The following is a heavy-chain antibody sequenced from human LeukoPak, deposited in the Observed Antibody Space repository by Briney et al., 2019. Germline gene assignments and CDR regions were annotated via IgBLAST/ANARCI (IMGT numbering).Heavy chain of an antibody. CDR1: GYTFTGYY. CDR3: ARDEFYGDYVPGKN. J-gene: IGHJ4*02. V-gene: IGHV1-2*02. CDR2: INPNSGGT. D-gene: IGHD4-17*01. Sequence: ASVKVSCKASGYTFTGYYMHWVRQAPGQGLEWMGWINPNSGGTNYAQKFQGRVTMTRDTSISTAYMELSRLRSDDTAVYYCARDEFYGDYVPGKNWGQGTLVTVSS.